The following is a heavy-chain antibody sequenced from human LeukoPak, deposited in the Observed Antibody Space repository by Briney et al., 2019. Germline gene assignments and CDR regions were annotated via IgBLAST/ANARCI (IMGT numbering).Heavy chain of an antibody. CDR3: AKDGYCSSTSCYALDDY. CDR2: ISGSGGST. V-gene: IGHV3-23*01. D-gene: IGHD2-2*01. J-gene: IGHJ4*02. CDR1: GFTFSSYA. Sequence: GGSLRLSCAASGFTFSSYAMSWVRQAPGKGLEWVSAISGSGGSTYYADSVKGRSTISRDNSKNTLYLQMNSLRAEDTAVYYCAKDGYCSSTSCYALDDYWGQGTLVTVSS.